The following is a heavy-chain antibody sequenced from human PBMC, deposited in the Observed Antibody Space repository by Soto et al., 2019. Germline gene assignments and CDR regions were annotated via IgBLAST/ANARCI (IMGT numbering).Heavy chain of an antibody. V-gene: IGHV1-8*01. J-gene: IGHJ3*02. CDR3: ARLKGSYRYDAFDI. CDR2: MNPNSGNT. Sequence: GASVKVSCKASGYTFTSYDINWVRQATGQGLEWMGWMNPNSGNTGYAQKFQGRVTMTRNTSISTAYMELSSLRSEDTAVYYCARLKGSYRYDAFDIWGQGTMVTVSS. CDR1: GYTFTSYD. D-gene: IGHD3-16*02.